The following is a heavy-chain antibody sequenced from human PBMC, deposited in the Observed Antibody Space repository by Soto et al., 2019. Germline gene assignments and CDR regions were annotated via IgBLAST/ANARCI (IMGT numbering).Heavy chain of an antibody. CDR1: GFTLSGYA. V-gene: IGHV3-64*01. Sequence: ESGGGLAQPGGSLRLSCAASGFTLSGYAMDWVRQAPGKGLEYVSGISTNGVGTYYANSVQGRFTIPRDNSKNTVYLQMGSLRPEDMAVYYCARRARPDFYYMDVWGKGTTVTVSS. D-gene: IGHD6-6*01. CDR2: ISTNGVGT. CDR3: ARRARPDFYYMDV. J-gene: IGHJ6*03.